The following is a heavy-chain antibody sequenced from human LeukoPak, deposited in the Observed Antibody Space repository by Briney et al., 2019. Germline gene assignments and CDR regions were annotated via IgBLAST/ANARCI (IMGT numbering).Heavy chain of an antibody. D-gene: IGHD3-10*01. CDR2: INSDGINT. CDR1: GFTFSNYW. V-gene: IGHV3-74*01. J-gene: IGHJ5*02. Sequence: GGSLRLSCAASGFTFSNYWMHWVRQAPGKGLVWVSRINSDGINTIYADSVKGRFTISRDNAKNTLYLRMNSLRDEDTAVYYCARESGYHGSGFDPWGQGTLVTVSS. CDR3: ARESGYHGSGFDP.